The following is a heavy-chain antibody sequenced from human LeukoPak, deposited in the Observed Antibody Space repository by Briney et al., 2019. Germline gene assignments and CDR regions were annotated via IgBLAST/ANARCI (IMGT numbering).Heavy chain of an antibody. J-gene: IGHJ5*02. CDR2: MNPISGNT. CDR1: GYTFTNHD. Sequence: VKVSCKASGYTFTNHDINWVRQATGQGLEWMGWMNPISGNTGYAQKFQGRVTMTRDTSISTAYMELSSLRSDDTAMYYGARASGSEGWFDPWGQGTLVTVSS. V-gene: IGHV1-8*01. D-gene: IGHD1-1*01. CDR3: ARASGSEGWFDP.